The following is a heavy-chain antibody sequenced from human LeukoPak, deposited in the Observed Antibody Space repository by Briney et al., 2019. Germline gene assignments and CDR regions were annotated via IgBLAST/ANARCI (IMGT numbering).Heavy chain of an antibody. J-gene: IGHJ4*02. CDR3: ARDQRVTGRPDIDY. CDR1: GFTFRNHW. CDR2: ISSDGSST. V-gene: IGHV3-74*03. Sequence: LAGGSLRLSCAASGFTFRNHWMHWVRQTPGKGLVWVSRISSDGSSTTYADSVKGRFTISRDNAKNTLYLQMNNLRAEDTAMYYCARDQRVTGRPDIDYWGRGTLVIVSS. D-gene: IGHD6-6*01.